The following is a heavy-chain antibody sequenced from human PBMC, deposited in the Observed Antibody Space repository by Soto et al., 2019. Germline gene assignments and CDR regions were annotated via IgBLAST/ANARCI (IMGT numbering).Heavy chain of an antibody. CDR2: IYYNGNT. Sequence: SETLSLTCTVSGDSISTYYWSWIRQPPGKGLEWIAYIYYNGNTNYNPSLKSRVTISVDTSKNQFSLKLNSVTAADTAVYYCARPAAFGYWYYFEYWGQGTLVTVSS. V-gene: IGHV4-59*01. CDR1: GDSISTYY. D-gene: IGHD2-2*01. CDR3: ARPAAFGYWYYFEY. J-gene: IGHJ4*02.